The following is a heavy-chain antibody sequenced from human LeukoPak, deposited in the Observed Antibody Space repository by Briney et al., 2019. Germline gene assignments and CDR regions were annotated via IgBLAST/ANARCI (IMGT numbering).Heavy chain of an antibody. CDR2: IIPIFGTP. D-gene: IGHD2-15*01. CDR1: GGTFSSYA. J-gene: IGHJ4*02. V-gene: IGHV1-69*05. Sequence: SLKVSCKASGGTFSSYAISWVRQAPGQGLEWMGRIIPIFGTPNYAQKFQGTVTITTDESTSTAYMHLSSLRSEDTAAYYCASVRGHRLFDYWGQGTLVTVSS. CDR3: ASVRGHRLFDY.